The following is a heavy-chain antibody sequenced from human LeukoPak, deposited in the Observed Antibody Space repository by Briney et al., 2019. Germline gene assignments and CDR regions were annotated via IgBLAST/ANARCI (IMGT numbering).Heavy chain of an antibody. Sequence: ASVKVSCKASGYTFTGYYMHWVRQAPGQGLEWMGWINPNSGGTNYAQKFQGRVTMTRDTSISTAYMELSRLRSDGTAVYYCARAFEGYGDYVGWFDPWGQGTLVTVSS. CDR3: ARAFEGYGDYVGWFDP. CDR1: GYTFTGYY. V-gene: IGHV1-2*02. D-gene: IGHD4-17*01. CDR2: INPNSGGT. J-gene: IGHJ5*02.